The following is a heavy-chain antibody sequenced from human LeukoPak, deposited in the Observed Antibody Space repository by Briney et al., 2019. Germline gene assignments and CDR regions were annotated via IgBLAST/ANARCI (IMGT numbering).Heavy chain of an antibody. CDR3: ACLTTADAFDI. V-gene: IGHV4-61*08. CDR1: GGSISRGGYS. Sequence: PSQTLSLTCAVSGGSISRGGYSWSWIRQPPGKGLEWIGYIYDSGSTNYNPSLKSRVTISVDTSKNQFSLKLSSVTAADTAVYYCACLTTADAFDIWGQGTMVTVSS. J-gene: IGHJ3*02. CDR2: IYDSGST. D-gene: IGHD3-22*01.